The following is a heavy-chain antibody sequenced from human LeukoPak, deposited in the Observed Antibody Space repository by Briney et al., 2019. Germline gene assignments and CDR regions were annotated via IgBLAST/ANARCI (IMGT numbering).Heavy chain of an antibody. Sequence: ASVKVSCKASGYTFTSYGISWVRQAPGQGLEWMGWISAYNGNTNYAQKLQGRVTMTTDTSTSTAYMELRSLRSDDTAVYYCARDHYDILTGYYNYFDYWGQGTLVTVSS. CDR3: ARDHYDILTGYYNYFDY. CDR2: ISAYNGNT. CDR1: GYTFTSYG. V-gene: IGHV1-18*01. J-gene: IGHJ4*02. D-gene: IGHD3-9*01.